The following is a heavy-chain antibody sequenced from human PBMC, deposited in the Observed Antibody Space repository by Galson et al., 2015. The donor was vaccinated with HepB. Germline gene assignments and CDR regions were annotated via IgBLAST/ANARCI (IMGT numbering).Heavy chain of an antibody. V-gene: IGHV1-69*06. Sequence: SVKVSCKVSGCTFNSYTISWVRQAPGQGLEWMGGIIPLFGTANYAQKFRGRVTITADKSTSTAYMELSSLRSEDTAVYYCARDVGDYTNPTLFDYWGQGTLVTVSS. D-gene: IGHD4-11*01. CDR3: ARDVGDYTNPTLFDY. CDR1: GCTFNSYT. CDR2: IIPLFGTA. J-gene: IGHJ4*02.